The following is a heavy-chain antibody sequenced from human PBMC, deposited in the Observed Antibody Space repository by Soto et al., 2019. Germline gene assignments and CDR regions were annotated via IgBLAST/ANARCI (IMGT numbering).Heavy chain of an antibody. CDR1: GFTFSSYG. J-gene: IGHJ3*02. CDR3: ARDRDYGDYADAFDI. CDR2: IWYDGSNK. D-gene: IGHD4-17*01. Sequence: QVQLVESGGGVVQPGRSLRLSCAASGFTFSSYGMHWVRQAPGTGLEWVAVIWYDGSNKYYADSVKGRFTISRDNSENTLSLQMNSLRAEDTAVYYCARDRDYGDYADAFDIWGQGTMVTVSS. V-gene: IGHV3-33*01.